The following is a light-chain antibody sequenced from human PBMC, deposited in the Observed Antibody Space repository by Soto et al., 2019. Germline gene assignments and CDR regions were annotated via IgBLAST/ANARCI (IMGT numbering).Light chain of an antibody. CDR3: GSWDSSPTYV. CDR2: DNN. V-gene: IGLV1-51*01. J-gene: IGLJ1*01. Sequence: QSVLTQPPSVSAAPGQKVTISCSGSSSNIGNNFVTWYQQLPGTAPKLLIYDNNKRPSGIPDRLSGSQSGTSATLGIPGLQTGDEAVYYCGSWDSSPTYVFGTGTKLTVL. CDR1: SSNIGNNF.